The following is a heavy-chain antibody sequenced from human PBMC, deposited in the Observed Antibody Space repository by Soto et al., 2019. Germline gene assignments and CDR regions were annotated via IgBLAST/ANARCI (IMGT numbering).Heavy chain of an antibody. V-gene: IGHV4-61*01. D-gene: IGHD3-16*01. CDR1: GASLRSGSYY. J-gene: IGHJ4*02. CDR2: ISHSGRT. CDR3: SFGSSFDY. Sequence: SETLSLTCTVSGASLRSGSYYWSWIRQPPGKGLEWIGYISHSGRTNYDPSLKSRLTMSVDTSQNQFSLQLNSVTAADTAVYYCSFGSSFDYWGQGTLVTVSS.